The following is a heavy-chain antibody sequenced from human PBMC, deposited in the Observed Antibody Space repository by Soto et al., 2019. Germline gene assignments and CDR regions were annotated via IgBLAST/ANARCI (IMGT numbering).Heavy chain of an antibody. D-gene: IGHD6-6*01. CDR3: ARDGTIGSSPGFPPLNYGTEV. Sequence: QVQLVESGGGVVQPGRSLRLSCAASGFTFSSYGMHWVRQAPGKGLEWVAVIWYDGSNKYYADSVKGRFTISRDNSKKTLYLQMNSLKAEDTAVYYGARDGTIGSSPGFPPLNYGTEVWGQGTTVTASS. J-gene: IGHJ6*02. CDR1: GFTFSSYG. V-gene: IGHV3-33*01. CDR2: IWYDGSNK.